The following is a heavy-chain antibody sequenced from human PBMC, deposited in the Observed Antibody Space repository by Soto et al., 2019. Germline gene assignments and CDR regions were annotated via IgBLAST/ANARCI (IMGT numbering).Heavy chain of an antibody. CDR1: GYTFTSYY. CDR2: INPSGGST. Sequence: ASVKVSCKTSGYTFTSYYMHWVRQAPGQGLEWMGIINPSGGSTSYAQKFQGRVTMTTDTSTSTAYMELSSLRSEDTAVYYCARGYCSGGSCYSGCDYWGQGTLVTVSS. J-gene: IGHJ4*02. V-gene: IGHV1-46*01. D-gene: IGHD2-15*01. CDR3: ARGYCSGGSCYSGCDY.